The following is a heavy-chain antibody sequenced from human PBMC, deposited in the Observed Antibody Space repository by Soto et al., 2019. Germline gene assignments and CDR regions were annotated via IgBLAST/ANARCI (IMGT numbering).Heavy chain of an antibody. D-gene: IGHD6-6*01. Sequence: PGGSLRLSCAASGFTFRTYATSWVRQAPGKGLEWVSGISWNSGSIGYADSVKGRFTISRDNAKNSLYLQMNSLRAEDTALYYCAKDVEYSSSSRFDYWGQGTLVTVSS. CDR1: GFTFRTYA. J-gene: IGHJ4*02. CDR3: AKDVEYSSSSRFDY. V-gene: IGHV3-9*01. CDR2: ISWNSGSI.